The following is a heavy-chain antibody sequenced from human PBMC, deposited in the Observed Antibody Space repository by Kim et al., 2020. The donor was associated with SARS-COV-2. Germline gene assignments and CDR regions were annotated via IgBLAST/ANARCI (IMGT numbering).Heavy chain of an antibody. V-gene: IGHV3-49*02. CDR2: TT. J-gene: IGHJ4*02. CDR3: TRGDTFDY. Sequence: TTEDAASVKGRFTISRDDSKSIAYLQMNSLTAEDTAVYYCTRGDTFDYWGQGTLVTVSS.